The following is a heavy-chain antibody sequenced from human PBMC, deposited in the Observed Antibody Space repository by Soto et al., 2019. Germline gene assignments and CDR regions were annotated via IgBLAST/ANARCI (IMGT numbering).Heavy chain of an antibody. V-gene: IGHV4-4*07. CDR2: IYTSGST. CDR1: GGSISSYY. J-gene: IGHJ5*02. Sequence: PSETLSLTCTVSGGSISSYYRSWIRQPAGKGLEWIGRIYTSGSTNYNPSLKSRVTMSVDTSKNQFSLKLSSVTAADTAVYYCASDSGYDAWHWFDPWGQGTLVTVS. D-gene: IGHD5-12*01. CDR3: ASDSGYDAWHWFDP.